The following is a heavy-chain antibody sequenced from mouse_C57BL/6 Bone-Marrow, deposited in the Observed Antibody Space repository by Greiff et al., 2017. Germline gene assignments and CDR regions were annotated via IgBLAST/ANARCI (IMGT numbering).Heavy chain of an antibody. Sequence: VQLQPPWAELVRPGASVKLSCTASGFNIKDDYMHWVKQRPEQGLAWIGWIDPENGDTEYASKFQGKATITEATSSNTAYLQLSSLTSENTAVGYCAKGLLRRSAKDYWGQGTSVTVSS. CDR3: AKGLLRRSAKDY. J-gene: IGHJ4*01. V-gene: IGHV14-4*01. CDR2: IDPENGDT. D-gene: IGHD1-1*01. CDR1: GFNIKDDY.